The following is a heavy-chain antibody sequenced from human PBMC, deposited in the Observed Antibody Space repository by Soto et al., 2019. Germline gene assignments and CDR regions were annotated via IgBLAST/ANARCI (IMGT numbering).Heavy chain of an antibody. CDR2: ISGSGGST. D-gene: IGHD2-21*02. Sequence: PGGSLRLSSAASGFTFSSYAMSWVRQAPGKGLEWVSAISGSGGSTYYADSVKGRFTISRDNSKNTLYLQMNSLRAEDTATYYCAHRLSRSLYYYYYMDVWGKGTTVTVSS. CDR1: GFTFSSYA. J-gene: IGHJ6*03. V-gene: IGHV3-23*01. CDR3: AHRLSRSLYYYYYMDV.